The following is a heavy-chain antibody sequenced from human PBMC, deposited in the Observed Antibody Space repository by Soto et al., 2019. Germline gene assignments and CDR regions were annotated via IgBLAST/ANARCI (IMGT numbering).Heavy chain of an antibody. CDR3: ERDRRDGDTL. CDR1: GFYVSNYY. CDR2: TYRGGEI. V-gene: IGHV3-66*01. J-gene: IGHJ4*02. D-gene: IGHD3-3*01. Sequence: EVQVVESGGGLVRPGGSLRLSCAASGFYVSNYYMSWFRQAPGKGLEWVSVTYRGGEIYYAGSVQCRFTTSGDISRNSLPLHMNSLRVDNTAVYYCERDRRDGDTLWGQGVVVSVSS.